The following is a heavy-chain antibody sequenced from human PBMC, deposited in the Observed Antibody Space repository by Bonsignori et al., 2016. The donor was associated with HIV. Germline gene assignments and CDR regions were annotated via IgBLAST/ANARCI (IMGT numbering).Heavy chain of an antibody. Sequence: PGKALEWLAHIFSNDEKSYSTSLKSRLTISKDTSKSQVVLTMTNMDPVDTATYYCAGGGAVTHGGAFDYWGQGTLVTVSS. CDR2: IFSNDEK. D-gene: IGHD4-17*01. J-gene: IGHJ4*02. CDR3: AGGGAVTHGGAFDY. V-gene: IGHV2-26*02.